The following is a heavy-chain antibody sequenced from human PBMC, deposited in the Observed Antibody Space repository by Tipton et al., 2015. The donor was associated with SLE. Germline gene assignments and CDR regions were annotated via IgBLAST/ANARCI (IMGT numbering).Heavy chain of an antibody. CDR3: ASQGYCSGGSCPDFDY. J-gene: IGHJ4*02. D-gene: IGHD2-15*01. CDR1: GYTFTSYG. V-gene: IGHV1-69*04. Sequence: QSGPEVKKPGASVKVSCKASGYTFTSYGISWVRQAPGQGLEWMGRIIPILGIANYAQKFQGRVTITADKSTSTAYMELSSLRSEDTAVYYCASQGYCSGGSCPDFDYWGQGTLVTVSS. CDR2: IIPILGIA.